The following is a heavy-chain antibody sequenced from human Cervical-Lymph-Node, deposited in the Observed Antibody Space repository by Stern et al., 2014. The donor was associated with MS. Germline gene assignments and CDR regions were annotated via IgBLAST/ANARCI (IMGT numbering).Heavy chain of an antibody. D-gene: IGHD5-24*01. CDR3: ARGLQFTYYYYYGMDV. CDR2: IIPIFGTT. J-gene: IGHJ6*02. V-gene: IGHV1-69*01. CDR1: GGTLTDYV. Sequence: VQLVQSGAEVRKPGSSVKVSCKASGGTLTDYVFNWVRQAPGQGLEWMGGIIPIFGTTNYAQKFQGRVTITADESTSTAYMELSSLRSDGTGVYYCARGLQFTYYYYYGMDVWGQGTTVTVSS.